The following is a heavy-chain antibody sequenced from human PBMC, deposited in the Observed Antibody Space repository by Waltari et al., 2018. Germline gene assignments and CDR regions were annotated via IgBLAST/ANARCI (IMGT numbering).Heavy chain of an antibody. CDR2: IRYDGSNK. CDR3: AKVLLPTPFYYYYGMDV. D-gene: IGHD2-21*01. CDR1: GFTFSSYG. J-gene: IGHJ6*02. V-gene: IGHV3-30*02. Sequence: QVKLVESGGGVVQPGGSLRLSCAASGFTFSSYGMNWVRQAQGKGLEWVAFIRYDGSNKYYADSVKGRFTISIDNSKNTLYLQMNSLRAEDTAVYYCAKVLLPTPFYYYYGMDVWGQGTTVTVSS.